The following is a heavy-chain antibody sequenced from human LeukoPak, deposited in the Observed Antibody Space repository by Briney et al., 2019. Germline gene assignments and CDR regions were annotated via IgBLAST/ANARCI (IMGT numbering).Heavy chain of an antibody. CDR1: GFTSSSYA. Sequence: PGGSLRLSCAASGFTSSSYAMSWVRQAPGKGLEWVSAISGSSGSTYYADSVKGRFTVSRDDPKSTLYLQMNSLRAEDTAVYYCAKGYFGSGSYYFDYWGQGTLVTVSS. D-gene: IGHD3-10*01. CDR3: AKGYFGSGSYYFDY. V-gene: IGHV3-23*01. J-gene: IGHJ4*02. CDR2: ISGSSGST.